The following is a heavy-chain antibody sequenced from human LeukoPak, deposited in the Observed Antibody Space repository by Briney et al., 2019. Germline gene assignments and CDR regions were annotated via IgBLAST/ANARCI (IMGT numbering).Heavy chain of an antibody. CDR2: IGTHNGNT. D-gene: IGHD1-7*01. CDR1: GYSLSNYG. CDR3: ASRNYGPYYYGMDA. Sequence: ASVTVSCKASGYSLSNYGITWVRQAPGQGLEWMGWIGTHNGNTKYAQKFKGRVTMTTDTSTNTVYMELRSLRSDDTAVYYCASRNYGPYYYGMDAWGQGTTVTVSS. J-gene: IGHJ6*02. V-gene: IGHV1-18*01.